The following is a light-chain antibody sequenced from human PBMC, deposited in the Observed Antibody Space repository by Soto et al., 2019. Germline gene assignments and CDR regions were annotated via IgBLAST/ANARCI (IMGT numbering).Light chain of an antibody. CDR2: EVS. J-gene: IGLJ1*01. CDR3: CSYAGSSTQSYV. Sequence: QSVLTQPASVSGSPGQSITISCTGTNSDVGSYNLVSWYQQHPGKAPKVIIYEVSERPSGVSDRFSGSKSGNTASLMISGLQAEDEADYYCCSYAGSSTQSYVFASGTKVTV. CDR1: NSDVGSYNL. V-gene: IGLV2-23*02.